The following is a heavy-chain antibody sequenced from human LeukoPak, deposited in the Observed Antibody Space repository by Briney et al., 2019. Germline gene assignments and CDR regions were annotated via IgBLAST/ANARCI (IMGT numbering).Heavy chain of an antibody. CDR2: INPSGGST. V-gene: IGHV1-46*01. J-gene: IGHJ4*02. CDR3: ARDYCSGGSCYSRFDY. Sequence: ASVKVSCKAFGYTFTSYGISWVRQAPGQGLEWMGMINPSGGSTSYAQKFQGRVTMTRDTSTSTVYMELSSLRSEDTAVYYCARDYCSGGSCYSRFDYWGQGTLVTVSS. D-gene: IGHD2-15*01. CDR1: GYTFTSYG.